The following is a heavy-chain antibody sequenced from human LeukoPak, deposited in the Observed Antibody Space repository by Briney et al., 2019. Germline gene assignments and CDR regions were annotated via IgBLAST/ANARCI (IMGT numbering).Heavy chain of an antibody. D-gene: IGHD1-26*01. CDR1: GGSFSGYY. CDR3: ARHLPGELLQVDAFHI. Sequence: SETLSLTCAVYGGSFSGYYWSWIRQPPGKGLEWIGEINHSGSTNYNPSLKSRVTISVDTSKNQFSLKLSSVTAADTAVYYCARHLPGELLQVDAFHIWGQGTMVIVSS. CDR2: INHSGST. V-gene: IGHV4-34*01. J-gene: IGHJ3*02.